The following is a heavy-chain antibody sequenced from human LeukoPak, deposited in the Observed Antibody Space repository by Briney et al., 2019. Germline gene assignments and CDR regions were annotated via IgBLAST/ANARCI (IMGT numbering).Heavy chain of an antibody. CDR3: ARDLLGDGYNLGNYYYYGMDV. Sequence: PSGRSLRLSCAASGFTVSSNYMSWVRQAPGKGLEWVSVIYSGGSTYYADSVKGRFTISRDNSKNTLYLQMNSLRAEDTAVYYCARDLLGDGYNLGNYYYYGMDVWGQGTTVTVSS. J-gene: IGHJ6*02. V-gene: IGHV3-53*01. D-gene: IGHD5-24*01. CDR2: IYSGGST. CDR1: GFTVSSNY.